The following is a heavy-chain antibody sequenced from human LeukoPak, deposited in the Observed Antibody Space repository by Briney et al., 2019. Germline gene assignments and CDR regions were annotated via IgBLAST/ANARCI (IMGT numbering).Heavy chain of an antibody. CDR2: IKEEGREK. J-gene: IGHJ4*02. Sequence: QPGGSLRLSCEASGFRFSDYWMTWVRQAPGKGLEGVANIKEEGREKYYVDSVKGRFTLSKDNAKNSVYLQMNSLGAEDTAVYYCARGWGEKGYCRGGTCNNPQFDYWGQGILVTVSS. D-gene: IGHD2-15*01. V-gene: IGHV3-7*01. CDR1: GFRFSDYW. CDR3: ARGWGEKGYCRGGTCNNPQFDY.